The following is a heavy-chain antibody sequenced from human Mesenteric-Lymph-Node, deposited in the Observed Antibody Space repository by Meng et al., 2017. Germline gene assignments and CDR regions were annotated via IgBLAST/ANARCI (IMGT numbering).Heavy chain of an antibody. CDR3: ARGRPYSGNTPYYYYGMDV. D-gene: IGHD1-26*01. CDR2: INHSGST. Sequence: SETLSLTCAVYGGSFSGYYWSWIRQPPGKGLEWIGEINHSGSTNYNPSLKSRVTISVDTSKNQFSLKLSSVTAADTAVYYCARGRPYSGNTPYYYYGMDVWGQGTTVTVSS. J-gene: IGHJ6*02. V-gene: IGHV4-34*01. CDR1: GGSFSGYY.